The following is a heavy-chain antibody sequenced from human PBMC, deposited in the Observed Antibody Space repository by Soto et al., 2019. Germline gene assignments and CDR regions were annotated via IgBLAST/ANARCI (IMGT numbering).Heavy chain of an antibody. CDR3: ATFYDSSGIYGMDV. Sequence: EVQLVESGGGLVKPGGSLRLSCAASGFTFSSYSMNWVRQAPGKGLEWGSSISSSSSYIYYADSVKGRFTISRDNAKNSLYLQMNSLRAEDTAVYYCATFYDSSGIYGMDVWGQGTTVTVSS. J-gene: IGHJ6*02. CDR1: GFTFSSYS. V-gene: IGHV3-21*01. D-gene: IGHD3-22*01. CDR2: ISSSSSYI.